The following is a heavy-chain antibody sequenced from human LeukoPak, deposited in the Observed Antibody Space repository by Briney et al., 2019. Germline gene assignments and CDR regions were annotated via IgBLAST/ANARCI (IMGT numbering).Heavy chain of an antibody. CDR3: ARDKTFEVVNFFDY. V-gene: IGHV3-7*03. J-gene: IGHJ4*02. Sequence: GGSLRLSCAASGFTFRNYWMGWVRQAPGKGLEWVANTKPDGSAEYYADSVRGRFTTSRDNANNFLYLQMNSLRAEDTAVYYCARDKTFEVVNFFDYWGQGTLVTVSS. D-gene: IGHD3-3*01. CDR2: TKPDGSAE. CDR1: GFTFRNYW.